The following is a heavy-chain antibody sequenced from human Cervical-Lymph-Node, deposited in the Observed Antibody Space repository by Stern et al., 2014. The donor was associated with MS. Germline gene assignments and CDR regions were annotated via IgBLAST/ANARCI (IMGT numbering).Heavy chain of an antibody. CDR2: INPSGGST. CDR1: GYTFTSYY. J-gene: IGHJ5*02. D-gene: IGHD6-13*01. Sequence: QVQLGQSGAEVKKPGASVKVSCKASGYTFTSYYIHWVRQAPGQGLEWMGIINPSGGSTSYAQKFQGRVTMTRDTSTSTVYMELSSLRSEDTAVYYCARARAGYTSSWYGRNWFDPWGQGTLVTVSS. CDR3: ARARAGYTSSWYGRNWFDP. V-gene: IGHV1-46*01.